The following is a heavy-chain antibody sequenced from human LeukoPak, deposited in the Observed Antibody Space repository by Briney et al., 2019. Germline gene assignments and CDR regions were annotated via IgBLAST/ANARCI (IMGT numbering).Heavy chain of an antibody. CDR2: IIPIFGTA. CDR3: ARDSGTSVYFDY. CDR1: GGTFSSYA. D-gene: IGHD1-7*01. V-gene: IGHV1-69*06. J-gene: IGHJ4*02. Sequence: ASVKVSCKASGGTFSSYAISWVRQAPGQGLEWMGGIIPIFGTANYAQKFQGRVTIPADKSTSTAYMELSSLRSEDTAVYYCARDSGTSVYFDYWGQGTLVTVSS.